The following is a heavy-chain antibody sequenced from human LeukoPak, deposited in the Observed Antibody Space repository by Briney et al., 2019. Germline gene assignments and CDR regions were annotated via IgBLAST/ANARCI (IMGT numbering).Heavy chain of an antibody. J-gene: IGHJ5*02. CDR1: GFTLSGYW. CDR2: MNSDGTVT. Sequence: SGGSVRLSCAASGFTLSGYWMHWVRQAPGGGLVWVSRMNSDGTVTTYADSVRARFTISSDNARNTLYLEMSSLRAADTAVSYCARYVVASACFDPWGQGTPVTVSS. V-gene: IGHV3-74*01. CDR3: ARYVVASACFDP. D-gene: IGHD2-21*01.